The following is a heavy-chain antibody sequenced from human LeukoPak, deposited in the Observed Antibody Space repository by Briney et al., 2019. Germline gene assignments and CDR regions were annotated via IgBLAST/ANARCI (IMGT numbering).Heavy chain of an antibody. CDR3: ARDRYCTGGTCYGNLFDY. D-gene: IGHD2-15*01. CDR1: GGTFSSYA. J-gene: IGHJ4*02. CDR2: IIPIFGTA. V-gene: IGHV1-69*06. Sequence: EASVKVSCKASGGTFSSYAISWVRQAPGQGLEWMGGIIPIFGTANYAQKFQGRVTITADKSTSTAYMELSSLRSEDTAVYYCARDRYCTGGTCYGNLFDYWGQGTLVTVSS.